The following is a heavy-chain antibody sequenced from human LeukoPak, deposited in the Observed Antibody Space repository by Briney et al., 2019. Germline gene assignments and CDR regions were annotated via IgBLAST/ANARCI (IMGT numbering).Heavy chain of an antibody. J-gene: IGHJ6*01. Sequence: GGSLRLSCAASGFTFSSYWMSWVRQAPGKGLEWVANIKQDGSEKYYVDSVKGRFTISRDNAKNSLYLQMNSLRAEDTAVYYCASCEAAVFHGMDVWRQGTTVTVSS. D-gene: IGHD6-25*01. CDR1: GFTFSSYW. CDR3: ASCEAAVFHGMDV. CDR2: IKQDGSEK. V-gene: IGHV3-7*01.